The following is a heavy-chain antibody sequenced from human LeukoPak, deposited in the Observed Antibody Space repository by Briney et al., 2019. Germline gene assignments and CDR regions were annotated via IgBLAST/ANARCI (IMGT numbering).Heavy chain of an antibody. CDR3: ARSTYDFWSGYYPFDY. Sequence: GASVKVSCKASGGTFSSYAISWVRQAPGQGLEWMGGIIPIFGTANYAQKFQGRVTITADKSTSTAYMELSSLRSEDTAVYYCARSTYDFWSGYYPFDYWGQGTLVTVSS. CDR2: IIPIFGTA. J-gene: IGHJ4*02. V-gene: IGHV1-69*06. D-gene: IGHD3-3*01. CDR1: GGTFSSYA.